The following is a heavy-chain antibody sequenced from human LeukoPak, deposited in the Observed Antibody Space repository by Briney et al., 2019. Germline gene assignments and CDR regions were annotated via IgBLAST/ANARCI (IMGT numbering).Heavy chain of an antibody. CDR1: GFTVSSSF. CDR3: AREVISTPSYFDY. V-gene: IGHV3-53*01. D-gene: IGHD2-2*01. CDR2: IHRDDKT. J-gene: IGHJ4*02. Sequence: GGSLRLSCAASGFTVSSSFIYWVRRAPGKGLEWVSFIHRDDKTYYANSVKGRFTMSRDSSKNTLYLQMNSLGADDTAVYYCAREVISTPSYFDYWGQGILVTVSS.